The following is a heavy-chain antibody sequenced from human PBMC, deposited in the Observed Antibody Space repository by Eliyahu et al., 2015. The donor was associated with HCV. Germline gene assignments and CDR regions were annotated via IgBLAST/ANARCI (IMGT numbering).Heavy chain of an antibody. D-gene: IGHD3-22*01. V-gene: IGHV3-7*03. CDR1: GFTFSSYW. Sequence: EVQLVESGGGLVQPGGSLRLSCAASGFTFSSYWMSWVRQAPGKGLEGVANIRQDGSEKYYVDSLKGRFTISRDNAKNSLFLQMSSLRAEDTAVYYCARGDYYDSRSNYVDAFDVWGQGTVVTVSS. CDR3: ARGDYYDSRSNYVDAFDV. CDR2: IRQDGSEK. J-gene: IGHJ3*01.